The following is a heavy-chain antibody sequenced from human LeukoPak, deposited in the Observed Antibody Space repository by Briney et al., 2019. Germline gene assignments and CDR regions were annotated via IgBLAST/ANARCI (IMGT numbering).Heavy chain of an antibody. CDR3: ARDDGDYGFDY. CDR1: GFTFSSYG. J-gene: IGHJ4*02. CDR2: IWYHGSNE. D-gene: IGHD4-17*01. V-gene: IGHV3-33*01. Sequence: GGSLRLSCAASGFTFSSYGMHWVRQAPGKGLEWVAVIWYHGSNEYYADSVKGRFTISRDNSKNTLYLQMNSLRAEDTAVYYYARDDGDYGFDYWGQGTLVTVSS.